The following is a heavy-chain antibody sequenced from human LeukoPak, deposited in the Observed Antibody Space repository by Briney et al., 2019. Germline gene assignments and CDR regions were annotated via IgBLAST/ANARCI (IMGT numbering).Heavy chain of an antibody. V-gene: IGHV3-48*01. J-gene: IGHJ2*01. CDR2: ISRTGSSR. CDR3: AKDLASWFFDL. CDR1: GFTFNNYN. Sequence: PGGSLRLSCAASGFTFNNYNMNWVRQAPGKGLEWLSYISRTGSSRYYADSVKGRFTITRDNAKNSLYLQMNSLRAEDTALYYCAKDLASWFFDLWGRGTLVTVSS.